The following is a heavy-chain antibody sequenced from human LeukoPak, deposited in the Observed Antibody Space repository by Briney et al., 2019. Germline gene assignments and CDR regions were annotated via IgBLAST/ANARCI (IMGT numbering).Heavy chain of an antibody. CDR2: INHNSGGT. CDR1: GYTFTGYY. J-gene: IGHJ4*02. Sequence: ASVKVSCKASGYTFTGYYMHWVRQAPGQGLEWMGRINHNSGGTNYAQKFQGRVTMTRDTSISTAYMELSRLRSDDTAVYYCARDRGYSSSWYGYWGQGTLVTVSS. V-gene: IGHV1-2*06. CDR3: ARDRGYSSSWYGY. D-gene: IGHD6-13*01.